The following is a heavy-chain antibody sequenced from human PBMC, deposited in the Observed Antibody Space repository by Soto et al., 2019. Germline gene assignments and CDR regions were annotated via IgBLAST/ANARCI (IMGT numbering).Heavy chain of an antibody. D-gene: IGHD4-17*01. J-gene: IGHJ6*03. CDR1: GYTLTELS. CDR2: FDPEDGET. V-gene: IGHV1-24*01. CDR3: VTFYGDYSNYYYLDV. Sequence: ASVKVSCKVSGYTLTELSMHWVRQAPGKGLKRMGGFDPEDGETIYAQKFQGRVTMTEDTSTDTAYMELSSLRSEDTAVYYCVTFYGDYSNYYYLDVWGKGTTVTVSS.